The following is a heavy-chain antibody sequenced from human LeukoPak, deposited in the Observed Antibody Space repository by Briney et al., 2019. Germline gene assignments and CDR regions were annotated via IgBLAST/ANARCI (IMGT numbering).Heavy chain of an antibody. CDR2: IFYSGVT. Sequence: SETLSLTCAVSGGSISKSSFYWGWIRQPPGQGLEWIGNIFYSGVTYYNPSLKSRVTMSVDTSNNQFSLRLNSVTAADTAVYYCARWSDLGGFSDSWGQGTLVTVSS. CDR1: GGSISKSSFY. CDR3: ARWSDLGGFSDS. V-gene: IGHV4-39*01. D-gene: IGHD4-23*01. J-gene: IGHJ4*02.